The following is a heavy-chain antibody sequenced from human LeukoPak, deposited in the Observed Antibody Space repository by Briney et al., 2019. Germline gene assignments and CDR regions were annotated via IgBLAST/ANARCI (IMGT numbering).Heavy chain of an antibody. CDR2: IWYNGSSK. CDR1: GFTFSTYG. J-gene: IGHJ4*02. V-gene: IGHV3-33*01. D-gene: IGHD6-19*01. Sequence: GGSLRLSCAASGFTFSTYGIHWVRQAPGKGLEWVAIIWYNGSSKYYVDSVKGRFTISRDNSKNTLYLQMNSLRAEGTGVYYCAREGLAVAGIGYYFDYWGQGTLVTVSS. CDR3: AREGLAVAGIGYYFDY.